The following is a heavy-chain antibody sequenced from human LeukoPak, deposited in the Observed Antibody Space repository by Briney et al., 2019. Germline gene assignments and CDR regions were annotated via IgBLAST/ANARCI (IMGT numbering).Heavy chain of an antibody. D-gene: IGHD1-26*01. V-gene: IGHV3-23*01. Sequence: GRSLRLSCAASGFTFSNFLMTWVRQAPGKGPEWVSAISGSGGDTYYADSVKGRFTISRDNFKNTLYLQMNSLRAEDTAVYYCAKKGATTGDFDYWGQGTLVTVSS. CDR3: AKKGATTGDFDY. J-gene: IGHJ4*02. CDR1: GFTFSNFL. CDR2: ISGSGGDT.